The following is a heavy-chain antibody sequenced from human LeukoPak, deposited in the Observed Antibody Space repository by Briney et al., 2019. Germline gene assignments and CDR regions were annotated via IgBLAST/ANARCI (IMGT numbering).Heavy chain of an antibody. CDR2: INPNSGGT. D-gene: IGHD3-22*01. V-gene: IGHV1-2*06. J-gene: IGHJ6*03. CDR1: GYTFTGYY. CDR3: ARNYYDSSGYLYYYYYYMDV. Sequence: ASVKVSCKASGYTFTGYYMHWVRQAPGQRLEWMGRINPNSGGTNYAQKFQGRVTMTRDTSISTAYMELSRLRSDDTAVYYCARNYYDSSGYLYYYYYYMDVWGKGTTVTVSS.